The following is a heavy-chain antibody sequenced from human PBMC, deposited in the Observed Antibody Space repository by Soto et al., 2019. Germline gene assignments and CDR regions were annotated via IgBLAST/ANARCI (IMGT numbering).Heavy chain of an antibody. V-gene: IGHV2-26*01. D-gene: IGHD2-2*01. CDR3: ARNAIVVVPAAMSDYYYYYMDV. Sequence: SGPTLVNPTATLTLTCTVSGFSLSNARMGVRWIRQPPGKALEWLAHIFSNDEKSYSTSLKSRLTISKDTSKSQVVLTMTNMDPVDTATYYCARNAIVVVPAAMSDYYYYYMDVWGKGTTVTVSS. CDR2: IFSNDEK. CDR1: GFSLSNARMG. J-gene: IGHJ6*03.